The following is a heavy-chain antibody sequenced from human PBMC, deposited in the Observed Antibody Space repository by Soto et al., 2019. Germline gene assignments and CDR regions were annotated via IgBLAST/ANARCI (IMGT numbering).Heavy chain of an antibody. J-gene: IGHJ4*02. Sequence: QVLLVESGGGVVQPGRSLRLSCAASGFTFSSYAMHWVRQAPGKGLEWVAVISYDGSNKYYADSVKGRFTISRDNSYNTLYLQMNSLRAEDTAVYYCARDGWNWNYALDYWGQGTLVTVSS. CDR3: ARDGWNWNYALDY. V-gene: IGHV3-30-3*01. CDR1: GFTFSSYA. CDR2: ISYDGSNK. D-gene: IGHD1-7*01.